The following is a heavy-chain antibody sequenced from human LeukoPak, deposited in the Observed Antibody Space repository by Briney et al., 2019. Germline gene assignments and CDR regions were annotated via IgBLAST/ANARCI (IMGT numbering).Heavy chain of an antibody. D-gene: IGHD6-6*01. V-gene: IGHV4-59*01. CDR1: GGSISSYY. Sequence: PSETLSLTCTVSGGSISSYYWSWIRQPPGKGLEWIGYIYYSGSTNYNPSLKSRVTISVDTSKNQFSLKLSSVTAADTAVYYCARSRRGYSSSSGERRGGTSPRNWFDPWGQGTPVTVSS. J-gene: IGHJ5*02. CDR2: IYYSGST. CDR3: ARSRRGYSSSSGERRGGTSPRNWFDP.